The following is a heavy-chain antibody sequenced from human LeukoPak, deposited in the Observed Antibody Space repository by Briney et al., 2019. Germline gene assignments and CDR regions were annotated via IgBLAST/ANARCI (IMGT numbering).Heavy chain of an antibody. CDR3: ARGGTYYYGSGSYPY. J-gene: IGHJ4*02. V-gene: IGHV4-38-2*02. CDR1: GYSISSGYY. Sequence: PSKTLSLTCTVSGYSISSGYYWGWIRQPPGKGLEWIGSIYHSGSTYYNPSLKSRVTISVDTSKNQFSLKLSSVTAADTAVYYCARGGTYYYGSGSYPYWGQGTLVTVSS. D-gene: IGHD3-10*01. CDR2: IYHSGST.